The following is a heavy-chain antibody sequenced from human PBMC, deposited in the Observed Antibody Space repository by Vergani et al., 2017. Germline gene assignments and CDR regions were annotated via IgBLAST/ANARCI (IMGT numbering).Heavy chain of an antibody. CDR2: ISGSSSYV. CDR3: ARDKSKRAPAVMGTYYYYMDV. J-gene: IGHJ6*03. V-gene: IGHV3-21*02. D-gene: IGHD3-16*01. CDR1: GFSFSSYS. Sequence: EVQLVESGGGLVKPGGSLRLSCAASGFSFSSYSMNWVRQAPGKGLEWVASISGSSSYVFYRDSVEGRFTITRDNAKKSVYLQMNSLRAEDTAMYFCARDKSKRAPAVMGTYYYYMDVWGKGTKVTVSS.